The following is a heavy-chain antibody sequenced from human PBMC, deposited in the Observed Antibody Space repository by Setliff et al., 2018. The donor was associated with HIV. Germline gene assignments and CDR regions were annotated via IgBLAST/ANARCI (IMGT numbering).Heavy chain of an antibody. J-gene: IGHJ4*02. CDR3: ARDPPGYGDANDY. Sequence: PSETLSLTCTVSGGSVHSGSYYWSWVRQPPGKGLEWIGYIYYSGTTYYNPSLKSRVTMSIDTSKNQFSLKVRFVTAADTAVYYCARDPPGYGDANDYWGQGTLVTVSS. D-gene: IGHD4-17*01. CDR1: GGSVHSGSYY. CDR2: IYYSGTT. V-gene: IGHV4-61*01.